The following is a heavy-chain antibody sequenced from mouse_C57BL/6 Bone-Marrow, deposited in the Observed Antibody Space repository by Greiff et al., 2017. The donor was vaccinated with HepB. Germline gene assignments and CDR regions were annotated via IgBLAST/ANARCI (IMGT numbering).Heavy chain of an antibody. D-gene: IGHD2-2*01. Sequence: VQLQQSGAELVRPGASVKLSCTASGFNIKDDYMHWVKQRPEQGLEWIGWIDPENGDTEYASKFQGKATITADTSSNTAYLQLSSLTSEDTAVYYCTTWGGYDYYAMDYWGQGTSVTVSS. CDR3: TTWGGYDYYAMDY. V-gene: IGHV14-4*01. CDR2: IDPENGDT. CDR1: GFNIKDDY. J-gene: IGHJ4*01.